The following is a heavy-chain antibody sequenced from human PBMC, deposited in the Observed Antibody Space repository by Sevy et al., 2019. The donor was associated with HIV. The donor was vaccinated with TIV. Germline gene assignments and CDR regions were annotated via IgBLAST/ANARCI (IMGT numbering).Heavy chain of an antibody. V-gene: IGHV3-7*03. CDR1: GFTFSNYW. CDR2: IKEDGSEN. CDR3: AGARYDSSGSFDALDI. J-gene: IGHJ3*02. Sequence: GGSLRLSCAASGFTFSNYWMSWVRQAPGKGLEWVANIKEDGSENYYVDSVKGRFTISRDNAKNSLYLQMNSLRAEDTAVYYCAGARYDSSGSFDALDIWGQGTMVTVSS. D-gene: IGHD3-22*01.